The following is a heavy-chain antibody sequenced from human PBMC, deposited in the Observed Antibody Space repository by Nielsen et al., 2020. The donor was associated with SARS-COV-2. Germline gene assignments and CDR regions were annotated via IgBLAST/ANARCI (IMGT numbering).Heavy chain of an antibody. D-gene: IGHD3-22*01. V-gene: IGHV4-59*08. Sequence: LETLSLTCTVSGGSISSYYWSWIRQPPGKGLEWIGYIYYSGSTNYNPSLKSRVTISVDTSKNQFSLKLSSVTAADTAVYYCARLLTDYYDSSGYPGWFDPWGQGTLVTVSS. CDR1: GGSISSYY. J-gene: IGHJ5*02. CDR2: IYYSGST. CDR3: ARLLTDYYDSSGYPGWFDP.